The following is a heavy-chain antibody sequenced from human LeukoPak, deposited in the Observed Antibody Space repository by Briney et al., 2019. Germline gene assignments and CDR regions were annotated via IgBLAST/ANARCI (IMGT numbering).Heavy chain of an antibody. D-gene: IGHD3-3*01. CDR1: GSTFSNYV. CDR3: ARVFRPSLTVFIIRGAFDI. J-gene: IGHJ3*02. CDR2: IHGSGGET. V-gene: IGHV3-23*01. Sequence: GGSLRLSCAASGSTFSNYVMCWVRQAPGKGLEWVSSIHGSGGETHYADSVRGRFSISRDNSKSTVYLQMNSLRAEDTAVYYCARVFRPSLTVFIIRGAFDIWGQGTMVTVSS.